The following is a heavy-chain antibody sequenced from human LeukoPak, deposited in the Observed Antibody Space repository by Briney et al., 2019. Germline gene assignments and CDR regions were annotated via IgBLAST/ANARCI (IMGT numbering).Heavy chain of an antibody. J-gene: IGHJ4*02. V-gene: IGHV1-2*02. CDR1: GYTFTGYY. CDR2: INPNSGGT. D-gene: IGHD1-1*01. CDR3: ARVLAGTTPFDY. Sequence: ASVKVSCKASGYTFTGYYMHWVRQAPGQGLEWMGWINPNSGGTNYAQKLQGRVTMTTDTSTSTAYMELRSLRSDDTAVYYCARVLAGTTPFDYWGQRTLVTVSS.